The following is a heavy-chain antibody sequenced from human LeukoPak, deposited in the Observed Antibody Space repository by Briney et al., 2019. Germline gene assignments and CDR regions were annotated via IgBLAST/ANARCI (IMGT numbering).Heavy chain of an antibody. CDR3: AKESDISGWYGVDY. V-gene: IGHV3-23*01. J-gene: IGHJ4*02. CDR2: ISGSGGST. CDR1: GFAFSSYA. D-gene: IGHD6-19*01. Sequence: GSPRLSCAASGFAFSSYAMSWVCQAPRKGLEWVSDISGSGGSTHYADSVKGRSTISRDNSKNTLSLQMDSLRAEDTAVYYCAKESDISGWYGVDYWGQGTLVTFSS.